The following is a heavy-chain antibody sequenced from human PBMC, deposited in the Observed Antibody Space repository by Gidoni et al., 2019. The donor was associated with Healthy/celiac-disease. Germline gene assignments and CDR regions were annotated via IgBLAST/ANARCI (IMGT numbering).Heavy chain of an antibody. V-gene: IGHV3-15*01. CDR3: TTENLGYYDSSGYYSSYYYYYGMDV. CDR1: GFTFSNAC. CDR2: IKSKTDGGTT. D-gene: IGHD3-22*01. Sequence: EVHLVESGGGLVKPGGSLRRSCAASGFTFSNACMSWVREAPGTGLDGVRRIKSKTDGGTTDYAAPVKGRFTISRDDSKNTLYLQMNSLKTEDTAVYYCTTENLGYYDSSGYYSSYYYYYGMDVWGQGTTVTVSS. J-gene: IGHJ6*02.